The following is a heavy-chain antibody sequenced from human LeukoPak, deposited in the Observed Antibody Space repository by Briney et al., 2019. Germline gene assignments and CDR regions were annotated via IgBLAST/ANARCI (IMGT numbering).Heavy chain of an antibody. CDR3: ARDNVAYYDSSGYYAPGDY. CDR1: GYTFTSYY. CDR2: INPSGGST. V-gene: IGHV1-46*01. Sequence: ASVKVSCKASGYTFTSYYMHWVRQAPGQGLEWMGIINPSGGSTSYAQKFQGRATMTRDMSTSTVYMELSSLRSEDTAVYYCARDNVAYYDSSGYYAPGDYWGQGTLVTVSS. J-gene: IGHJ4*02. D-gene: IGHD3-22*01.